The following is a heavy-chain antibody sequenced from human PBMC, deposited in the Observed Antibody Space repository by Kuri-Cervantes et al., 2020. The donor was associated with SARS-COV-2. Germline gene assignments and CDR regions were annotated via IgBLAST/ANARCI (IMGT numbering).Heavy chain of an antibody. CDR3: ARQEDVVGPTGVFDY. V-gene: IGHV1-2*02. CDR1: GYTFTGYY. CDR2: INPNSGGT. D-gene: IGHD1-26*01. J-gene: IGHJ4*02. Sequence: ASVKVSCKASGYTFTGYYMHWVRQAPGQGLEWMGWINPNSGGTNYAQKFQGRVTMTRDTSISTAYMELSRLRSDDTAMYYCARQEDVVGPTGVFDYWGQGTLVTVSS.